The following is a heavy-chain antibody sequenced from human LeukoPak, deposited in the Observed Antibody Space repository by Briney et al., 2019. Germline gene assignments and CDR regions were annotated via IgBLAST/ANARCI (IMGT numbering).Heavy chain of an antibody. V-gene: IGHV3-49*04. CDR3: TTSNSFADYGDYEGAFDI. CDR2: IRSKAYGGTT. Sequence: GGSLRLSCTASGFTFGDYAMSWVRQAPGKGLEWVGFIRSKAYGGTTEYAASVKGRFTISRDDSKSIAYLQMNSLKTEDTAVYYCTTSNSFADYGDYEGAFDIWGQGTMVTVSS. J-gene: IGHJ3*02. D-gene: IGHD4-17*01. CDR1: GFTFGDYA.